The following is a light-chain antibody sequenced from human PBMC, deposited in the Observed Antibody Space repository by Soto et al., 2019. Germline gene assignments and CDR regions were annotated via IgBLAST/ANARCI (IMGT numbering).Light chain of an antibody. CDR3: SSYTTSNTRQIV. Sequence: QSALTQPASVSGSPGQSITISCTGTSSDAVGYNYVSWYQHHPGKAPKLLIYDVSNRPSGVSNRFSGSKSDNTASLTISGLQPEDEADYYCSSYTTSNTRQIVFGTGTKVTVL. V-gene: IGLV2-14*03. CDR1: SSDAVGYNY. J-gene: IGLJ1*01. CDR2: DVS.